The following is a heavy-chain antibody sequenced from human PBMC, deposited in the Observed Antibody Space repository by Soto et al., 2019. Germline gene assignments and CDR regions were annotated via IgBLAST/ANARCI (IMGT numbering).Heavy chain of an antibody. Sequence: QVQLAQSANEVKKPGPSVRVSCRAAGYTFFSYGIAGVRQAPGQGLGGRGWISPYNDYTVYAQKFQGRVSMTADTSTRTVYMNLRGLKSDDTAVYYCARGGYYDNSWGKLSHYGLDVWGQGTSVSVSS. CDR2: ISPYNDYT. CDR3: ARGGYYDNSWGKLSHYGLDV. D-gene: IGHD3-16*01. CDR1: GYTFFSYG. J-gene: IGHJ6*02. V-gene: IGHV1-18*01.